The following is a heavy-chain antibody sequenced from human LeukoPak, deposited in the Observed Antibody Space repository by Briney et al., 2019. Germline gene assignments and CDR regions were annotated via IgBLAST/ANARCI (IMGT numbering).Heavy chain of an antibody. J-gene: IGHJ6*02. CDR3: TTVATGWLANSIYYYGMDV. D-gene: IGHD6-19*01. Sequence: PGGSLRLSCAASGFTFSNAWMSWVRQAPGKGLEWVGRIKSKTDGGTTDYAAPVKGRFTISRDDSKNTLYLQMNSLKTEDTAVYYCTTVATGWLANSIYYYGMDVWGQGTTVTVSS. CDR2: IKSKTDGGTT. V-gene: IGHV3-15*01. CDR1: GFTFSNAW.